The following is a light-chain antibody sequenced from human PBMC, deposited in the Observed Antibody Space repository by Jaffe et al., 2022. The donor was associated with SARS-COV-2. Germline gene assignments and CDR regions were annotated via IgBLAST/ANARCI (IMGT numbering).Light chain of an antibody. V-gene: IGKV1-9*01. CDR1: QGISSY. CDR2: AAS. CDR3: QQVNSSPWT. Sequence: DIQLTQSPSFLSASVGDRVTITCRASQGISSYLAWYQQIPGKAPKLLIYAASTLQSGVPSRFSGSGSGTEFTLTISSLQPEDFATYYCQQVNSSPWTFGQGTKVEIK. J-gene: IGKJ1*01.